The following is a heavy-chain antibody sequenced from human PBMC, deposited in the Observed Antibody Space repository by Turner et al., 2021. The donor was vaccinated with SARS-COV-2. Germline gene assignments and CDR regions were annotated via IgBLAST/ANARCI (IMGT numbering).Heavy chain of an antibody. D-gene: IGHD3-10*01. CDR1: AYTLIELS. Sequence: QVQLVQSGAAVTQPGASVKVSCKVSAYTLIELSMHWVRQAPGQGLEWMGRISPILGIGTYAQKFQGRVTITADKSTSTAYMELSSLRSEDTAVYYCARAMVRGVNAYVEYLQHWGQGTLVTVSS. CDR3: ARAMVRGVNAYVEYLQH. V-gene: IGHV1-69*04. CDR2: ISPILGIG. J-gene: IGHJ1*01.